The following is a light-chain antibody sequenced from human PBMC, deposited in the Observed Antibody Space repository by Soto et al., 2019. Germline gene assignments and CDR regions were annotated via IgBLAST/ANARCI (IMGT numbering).Light chain of an antibody. CDR2: EVT. V-gene: IGLV2-8*01. Sequence: QSALTQPPSASGSPGQSVTISCTGTSSDVGDYNYVSWYQQHPGKAPKLMIYEVTKRPSGVPDRFSGSKSGNTVSLTVSGLQAEDEADYYCSSSAGNNKVFGTGTKLTVL. J-gene: IGLJ1*01. CDR1: SSDVGDYNY. CDR3: SSSAGNNKV.